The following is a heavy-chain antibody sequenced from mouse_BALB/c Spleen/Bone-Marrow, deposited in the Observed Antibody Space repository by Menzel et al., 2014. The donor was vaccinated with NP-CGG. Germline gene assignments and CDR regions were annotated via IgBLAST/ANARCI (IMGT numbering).Heavy chain of an antibody. J-gene: IGHJ4*01. D-gene: IGHD2-14*01. CDR1: GYTFTDYA. CDR3: ARSGKVRNAMDY. V-gene: IGHV1S137*01. Sequence: QVQLQQSGAELVRPGVSVKISCKGSGYTFTDYAMHWVKQSHAKSLERIGVISTYYGDASYNQKFKGKATMTVDKSSSTAYMELARLTSEDSAIYYCARSGKVRNAMDYWGQGTSVTVSS. CDR2: ISTYYGDA.